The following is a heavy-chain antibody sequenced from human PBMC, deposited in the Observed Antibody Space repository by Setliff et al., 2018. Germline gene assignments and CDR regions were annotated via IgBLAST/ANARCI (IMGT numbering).Heavy chain of an antibody. CDR3: ARAHTWSLPNANSGYPGWFNP. CDR2: VYYSGTA. Sequence: PSETLSLTCTVSGGSFTPYYWSWIRQPPGKGLEWIGYVYYSGTAYYNPSLKSRVTMSVDTSKNQFSLSRTSVTAEDTAVYYCARAHTWSLPNANSGYPGWFNPWGQGTLVTGAS. D-gene: IGHD3-22*01. J-gene: IGHJ5*02. V-gene: IGHV4-59*08. CDR1: GGSFTPYY.